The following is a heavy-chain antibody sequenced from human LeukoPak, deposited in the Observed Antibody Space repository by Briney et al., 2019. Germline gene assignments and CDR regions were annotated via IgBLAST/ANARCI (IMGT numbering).Heavy chain of an antibody. D-gene: IGHD3-22*01. CDR2: IYWDDDK. V-gene: IGHV2-5*02. J-gene: IGHJ5*02. Sequence: ESGPTLVNPTQTLTLTCTFSGFSLSTRGVRVGWIRQPPGKALEWLAIIYWDDDKRYSPPLKSRLTITKDTSKNQVVLTMTNMDPVDTATYYCAHSENNYYDDSGSLPPHNCFDPWGQGTLVTVSS. CDR1: GFSLSTRGVR. CDR3: AHSENNYYDDSGSLPPHNCFDP.